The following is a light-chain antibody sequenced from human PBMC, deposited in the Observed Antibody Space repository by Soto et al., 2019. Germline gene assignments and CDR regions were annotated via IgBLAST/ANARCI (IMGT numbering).Light chain of an antibody. J-gene: IGLJ1*01. V-gene: IGLV1-44*01. CDR3: AAWDDSLRGFV. CDR2: RDN. Sequence: QSVLTQPTSASGTPGQRVTISCSGTSSNIGSNTVNWYQHLPGAAPKLLIYRDNQRPSGVPDRFSGSKSGTSASLGISGLQSEDAADYYCAAWDDSLRGFVFGTGTKVTVL. CDR1: SSNIGSNT.